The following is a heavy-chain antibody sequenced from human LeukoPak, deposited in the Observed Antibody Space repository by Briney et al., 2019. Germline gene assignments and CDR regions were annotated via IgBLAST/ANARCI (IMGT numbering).Heavy chain of an antibody. CDR1: GFTFSSYE. CDR2: ISSSGSTI. D-gene: IGHD2-15*01. Sequence: GGSLRLSCAASGFTFSSYEMNWVRQAPGKGLEWVSYISSSGSTIYYADSVKGRFTISRDNAKNSLYLQMNSLRAEDTAVYYCARDDIVVVVAAVNYYYYYMDVWGKGTTVTISS. CDR3: ARDDIVVVVAAVNYYYYYMDV. V-gene: IGHV3-48*03. J-gene: IGHJ6*03.